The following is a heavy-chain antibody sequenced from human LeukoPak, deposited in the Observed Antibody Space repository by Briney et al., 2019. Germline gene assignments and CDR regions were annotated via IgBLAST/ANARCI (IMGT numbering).Heavy chain of an antibody. V-gene: IGHV3-23*01. CDR2: ISCSGGRA. CDR3: AGIPYYYGSGAPYYFDS. CDR1: GFIFSTYA. Sequence: GGSVRLSCAACGFIFSTYAMSWVRQPRGRGLEWVSSISCSGGRANYAASVKGRFTISRDNSKNTLYLQINSLRAEDAAGHYCAGIPYYYGSGAPYYFDSWGQGTLVTVSS. D-gene: IGHD3-10*01. J-gene: IGHJ4*02.